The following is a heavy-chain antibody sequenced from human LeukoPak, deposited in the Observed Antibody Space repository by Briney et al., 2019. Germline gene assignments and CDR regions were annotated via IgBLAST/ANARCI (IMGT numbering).Heavy chain of an antibody. CDR2: INHSGST. V-gene: IGHV4-34*01. J-gene: IGHJ4*02. CDR1: GGSFSGYY. D-gene: IGHD3-22*01. Sequence: SETLSLTCAVYGGSFSGYYWSWIRQPPGKGLEWIGEINHSGSTNYNPSLKSRVTISVDTSKNQFSLKLSSVTAADTAVYYCARGPSPNYYDSSGYYFLGYFDYWGQGTLVTVSS. CDR3: ARGPSPNYYDSSGYYFLGYFDY.